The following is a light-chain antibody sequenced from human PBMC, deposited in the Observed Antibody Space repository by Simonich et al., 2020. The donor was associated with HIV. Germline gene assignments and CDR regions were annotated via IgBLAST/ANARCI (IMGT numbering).Light chain of an antibody. CDR2: GVS. J-gene: IGLJ3*02. CDR3: SSYTSSSTWV. Sequence: QSALTQPVSVSGSPGQSITLSCTGTSSDVGGYNYVSWYQQHPGKAPKLMIYGVSKRPSGVSNRFSGSKSGNTASLTISGLQAEDEADYYCSSYTSSSTWVFGGGTKLTVL. CDR1: SSDVGGYNY. V-gene: IGLV2-14*01.